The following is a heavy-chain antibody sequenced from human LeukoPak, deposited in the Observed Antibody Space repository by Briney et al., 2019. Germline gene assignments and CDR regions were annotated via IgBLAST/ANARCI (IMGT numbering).Heavy chain of an antibody. D-gene: IGHD3-16*02. J-gene: IGHJ3*02. V-gene: IGHV1-18*04. CDR1: GYTFTSYG. CDR3: ARDYVWGSYRPTHDAFDI. CDR2: ISAYNGNT. Sequence: GASVKVSCKASGYTFTSYGISWVRQAPGQGLEWMGWISAYNGNTNYAQKLQGRVTMTTDTSTSTAYMELRSLRSDDTAVYYCARDYVWGSYRPTHDAFDIWGQGTMVTVSS.